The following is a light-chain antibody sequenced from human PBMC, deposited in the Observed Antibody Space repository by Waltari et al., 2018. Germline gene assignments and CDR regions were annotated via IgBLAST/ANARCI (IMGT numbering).Light chain of an antibody. V-gene: IGKV3-11*01. J-gene: IGKJ4*01. CDR2: DAS. CDR1: QSLSSY. CDR3: QQRSDWRGLT. Sequence: EIVLTQSPATLSLSPGERATLSRRASQSLSSYLAWYQQKPGQAPRLLIYDASKRVTGTPARFSGSGSGTDFTLTISSLEPEDFAVYYCQQRSDWRGLTFGGGTKVEIK.